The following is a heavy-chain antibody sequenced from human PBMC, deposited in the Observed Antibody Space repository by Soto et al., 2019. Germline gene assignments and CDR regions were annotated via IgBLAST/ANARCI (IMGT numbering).Heavy chain of an antibody. CDR1: GYTITGYY. D-gene: IGHD1-7*01. V-gene: IGHV1-2*02. J-gene: IGHJ5*02. Sequence: ASVKVSCKASGYTITGYYMHWVRQAPGQGLEWMGWINPNSGGTNYAQKFQGRVTMTRDTSISTAYMELSRLRSDDTAVYYCARDFGNWNYWFDPWGQGTLVTVSS. CDR2: INPNSGGT. CDR3: ARDFGNWNYWFDP.